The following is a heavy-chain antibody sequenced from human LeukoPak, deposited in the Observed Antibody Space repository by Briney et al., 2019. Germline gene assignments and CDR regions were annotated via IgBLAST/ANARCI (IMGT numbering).Heavy chain of an antibody. Sequence: SGPALMNPTHPLTLTFTFSGFSLSASGVCVSWIRQPPGKALEWLPLVDWDDAKYYCTSLQTRLTISKDTSKNQVVLTMTNMGPVDTATYYCARIRGDTSGLFYLESWGQGTLVTVSS. D-gene: IGHD2-8*01. CDR3: ARIRGDTSGLFYLES. CDR1: GFSLSASGVC. V-gene: IGHV2-70*01. CDR2: VDWDDAK. J-gene: IGHJ5*01.